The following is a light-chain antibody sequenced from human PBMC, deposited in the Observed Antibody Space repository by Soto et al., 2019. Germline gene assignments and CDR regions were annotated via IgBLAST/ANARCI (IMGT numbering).Light chain of an antibody. Sequence: QSALTQPASLSGSPGQSITISRPGNSNVVGGYNYVSWYQQHPGKAPKLMIYDVGSRPSGVSNRFSGSKSGNTASLTISGLQAEDEADYYCSSYTSSNTEVFGTGTKVTVL. CDR3: SSYTSSNTEV. J-gene: IGLJ1*01. V-gene: IGLV2-14*01. CDR1: SNVVGGYNY. CDR2: DVG.